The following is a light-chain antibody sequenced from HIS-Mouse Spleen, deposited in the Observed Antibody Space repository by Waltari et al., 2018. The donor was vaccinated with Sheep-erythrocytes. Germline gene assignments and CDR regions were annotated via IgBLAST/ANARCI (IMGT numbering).Light chain of an antibody. CDR2: EGS. CDR3: CSYAGSSTPWV. CDR1: SRYVGSYNL. V-gene: IGLV2-23*01. Sequence: QSALTQPASVSGSPGPSITISCTGTSRYVGSYNLFSWYHQHPGKAPNLMIYEGSKRPSGVSNRFSGSKSGNTDSLTISGLQAEDEADYYCCSYAGSSTPWVFGGGTKLTVL. J-gene: IGLJ3*02.